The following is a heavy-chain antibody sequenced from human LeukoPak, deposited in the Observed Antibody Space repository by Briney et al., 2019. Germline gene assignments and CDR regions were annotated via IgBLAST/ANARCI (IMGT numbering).Heavy chain of an antibody. CDR2: IYHTGRS. D-gene: IGHD4-11*01. CDR1: GGSIIVAAYS. J-gene: IGHJ6*02. Sequence: SETLSLTCAVSGGSIIVAAYSWSWLRQPPGKGLVWIRYIYHTGRSSYNPSLKSRVTISVDRSKNQFSLKLNSVTAADTAVYYCARVHTVGGGMDVWGQGTTGTVSS. CDR3: ARVHTVGGGMDV. V-gene: IGHV4-30-2*01.